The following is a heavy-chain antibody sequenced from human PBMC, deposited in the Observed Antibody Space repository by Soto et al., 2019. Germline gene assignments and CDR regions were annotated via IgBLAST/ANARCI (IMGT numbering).Heavy chain of an antibody. Sequence: QVQLQESGPGLVKPSQTLSLTCTVSGDSISSAGHYWSWIRQHPGKGLEWIGYIYYSGTTYNNPSHRSRIIISVDTSKSQFSLKLSSVTAADTAMYYCARYTEAYFDYWGQGILVTVSS. J-gene: IGHJ4*02. CDR3: ARYTEAYFDY. CDR1: GDSISSAGHY. V-gene: IGHV4-31*03. D-gene: IGHD2-2*02. CDR2: IYYSGTT.